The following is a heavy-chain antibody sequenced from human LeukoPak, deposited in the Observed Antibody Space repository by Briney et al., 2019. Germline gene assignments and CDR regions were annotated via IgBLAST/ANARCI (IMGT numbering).Heavy chain of an antibody. J-gene: IGHJ4*02. CDR3: ARRNYDDHGDPFDY. V-gene: IGHV3-23*01. D-gene: IGHD4-17*01. CDR1: GFTFGSYV. CDR2: ISLSGGST. Sequence: GGSLRLSCAASGFTFGSYVMSWVRQAPGKGLEWVSDISLSGGSTYYADSVKGRFTISRDNSKNTLCLQLVNLRAEDTAVYYCARRNYDDHGDPFDYWGQGTLVTVSS.